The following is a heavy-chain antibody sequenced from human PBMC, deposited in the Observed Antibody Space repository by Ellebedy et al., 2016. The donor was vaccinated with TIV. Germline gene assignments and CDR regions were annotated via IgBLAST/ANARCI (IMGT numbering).Heavy chain of an antibody. Sequence: MPSETLSLTCTVSGGFISSSSYYWGWLRQPPGKGLEWIGSIYYSGSTNYNPSLKSRVTISVDTSKNHFTLKLSSVTAADTAVYYCAKQSSITMVEEDAFDIWGQGTMVTVSS. V-gene: IGHV4-39*01. CDR2: IYYSGST. D-gene: IGHD3-10*01. J-gene: IGHJ3*02. CDR3: AKQSSITMVEEDAFDI. CDR1: GGFISSSSYY.